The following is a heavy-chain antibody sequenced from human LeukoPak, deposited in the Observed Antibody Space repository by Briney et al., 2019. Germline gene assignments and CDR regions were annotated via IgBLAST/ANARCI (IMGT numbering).Heavy chain of an antibody. Sequence: ASVKVSCKASGYAFTSYAMNWVRQAPGQGLEWMGWINTNTGNPTYAQGFTGRFVFSLDTSVSTAYLQISSLKAEDTAVYYCARKEWELKASRIDYWGQGTLVIVSS. D-gene: IGHD1-26*01. J-gene: IGHJ4*02. CDR1: GYAFTSYA. V-gene: IGHV7-4-1*02. CDR2: INTNTGNP. CDR3: ARKEWELKASRIDY.